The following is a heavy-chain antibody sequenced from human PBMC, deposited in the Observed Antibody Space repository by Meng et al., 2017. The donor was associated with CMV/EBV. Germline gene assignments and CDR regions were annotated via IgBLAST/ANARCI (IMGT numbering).Heavy chain of an antibody. CDR1: GYTFTSYG. Sequence: QVQRLQSGAEVKKAGASVKVSCKASGYTFTSYGISCVRQAPGQGLEWMGWISAYNGNTNYAQKLQGRVTMTTDTSTSTAYMELRSLRSDDTAVYYCARGGRYYYDSSGYCDYWGQGTLVTVSS. CDR3: ARGGRYYYDSSGYCDY. CDR2: ISAYNGNT. D-gene: IGHD3-22*01. J-gene: IGHJ4*02. V-gene: IGHV1-18*01.